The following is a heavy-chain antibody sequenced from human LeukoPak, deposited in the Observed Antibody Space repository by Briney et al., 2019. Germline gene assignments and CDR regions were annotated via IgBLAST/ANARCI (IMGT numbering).Heavy chain of an antibody. Sequence: PSETLSLTCTVSGGSISSYYWSWIRQPPGKGLEWIGYIYYSGSTNYNPSLKSRVTISVDTSKNQFSLKLSSVTAADTAVYYCAREGGIRIFGVVTSRLGFDPWGQGTLVTVSS. CDR2: IYYSGST. V-gene: IGHV4-59*12. J-gene: IGHJ5*02. D-gene: IGHD3-3*01. CDR3: AREGGIRIFGVVTSRLGFDP. CDR1: GGSISSYY.